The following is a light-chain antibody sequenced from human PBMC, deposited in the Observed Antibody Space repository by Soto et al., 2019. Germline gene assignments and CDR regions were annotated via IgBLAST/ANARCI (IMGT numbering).Light chain of an antibody. CDR3: SSYTRSSTNV. V-gene: IGLV2-14*01. CDR1: SSDVGGYNY. J-gene: IGLJ1*01. CDR2: EVS. Sequence: QSVLTQPASVSGSPGQSITISCTGTSSDVGGYNYVSWYQQHPGKVPKLMIYEVSHRPSGVSNRFSGSKSGNTASLTISGLQAEDAADYYCSSYTRSSTNVFGTGTKVTVL.